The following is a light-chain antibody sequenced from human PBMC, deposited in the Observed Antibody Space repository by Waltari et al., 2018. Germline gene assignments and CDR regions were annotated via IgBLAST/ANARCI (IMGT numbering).Light chain of an antibody. J-gene: IGLJ3*02. CDR2: DVT. V-gene: IGLV2-14*03. Sequence: QSALTQPASVSGSPGQSITISCTSARTDVGAYNYVYWYKQIPGKAPKVIIYDVTKRPSGVSNRFAGSKSGNSASLSISGLQAEDEAHYYCCSYAGRSTWVFGGGTKVTVL. CDR1: RTDVGAYNY. CDR3: CSYAGRSTWV.